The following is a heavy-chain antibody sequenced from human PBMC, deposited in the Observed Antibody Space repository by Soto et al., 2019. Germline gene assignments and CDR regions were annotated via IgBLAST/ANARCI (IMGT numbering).Heavy chain of an antibody. CDR3: ARHYGGNSGTHYYYYGMDV. D-gene: IGHD4-17*01. V-gene: IGHV5-10-1*01. CDR1: GYSFTSYW. J-gene: IGHJ6*02. Sequence: GESLKISCNGSGYSFTSYWISWVRQMPWKGLEWMGRIDPSDSYTNYSPSFQGHVTISADKSISTAYLQWSSLKASDTAMYYCARHYGGNSGTHYYYYGMDVWGQGTTVTVS. CDR2: IDPSDSYT.